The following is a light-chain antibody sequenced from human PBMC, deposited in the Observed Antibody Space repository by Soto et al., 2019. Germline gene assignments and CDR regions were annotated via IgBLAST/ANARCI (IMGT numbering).Light chain of an antibody. Sequence: QSVLTQPPSVSGAPGQTVTISCTGSKSNVGGGYDVHWYQQLPGSAPKLLIYANNNRPSGVPDRFSGSKSGTSASLAITGLQAEDEADYYCQSYDPTLNVVFGGGTKVTVL. CDR1: KSNVGGGYD. J-gene: IGLJ2*01. V-gene: IGLV1-40*01. CDR2: ANN. CDR3: QSYDPTLNVV.